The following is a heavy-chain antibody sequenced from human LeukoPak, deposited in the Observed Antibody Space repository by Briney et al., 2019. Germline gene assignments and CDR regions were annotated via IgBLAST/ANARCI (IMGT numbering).Heavy chain of an antibody. CDR1: GYSISSGYY. CDR3: ARYASGSYFRGIDY. V-gene: IGHV4-38-2*02. D-gene: IGHD1-26*01. J-gene: IGHJ4*02. CDR2: IYHSGNT. Sequence: PSETLSLTCTVSGYSISSGYYWGWIRQPPGKGLEWIGSIYHSGNTYYNPSLKSRLTVSIDTSKNQFSLKLNSVTAADTAVYYCARYASGSYFRGIDYWGQGTLVTVSS.